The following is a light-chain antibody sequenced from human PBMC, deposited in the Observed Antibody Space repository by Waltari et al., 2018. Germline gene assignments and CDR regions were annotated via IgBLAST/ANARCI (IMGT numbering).Light chain of an antibody. V-gene: IGLV1-40*01. CDR2: VNA. CDR3: QSYDSSLSAWV. CDR1: SSNIGAGYD. Sequence: QSVLTQPPSVSGAPGQRVTISCTGSSSNIGAGYDIHWYHQLPGAAPKLLIYVNARRHSGVPDRFSGSKSGTSASVAMPGFQAEDEGNLYCQSYDSSLSAWVFGGWTKLTVL. J-gene: IGLJ3*02.